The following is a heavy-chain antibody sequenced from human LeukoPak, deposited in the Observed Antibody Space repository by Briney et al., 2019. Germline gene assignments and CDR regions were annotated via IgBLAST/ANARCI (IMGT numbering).Heavy chain of an antibody. J-gene: IGHJ4*02. Sequence: WVRQAPGKGLEWIGTIYYSGSTYYNPSLKSRVTISVDTSKNQFLLKLNSVTAADTAVYYCATSYTSSWPEIDYWGQGTRVTVSS. D-gene: IGHD6-13*01. CDR3: ATSYTSSWPEIDY. V-gene: IGHV4-39*01. CDR2: IYYSGST.